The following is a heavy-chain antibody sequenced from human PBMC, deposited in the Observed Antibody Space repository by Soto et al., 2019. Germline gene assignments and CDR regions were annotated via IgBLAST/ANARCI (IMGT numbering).Heavy chain of an antibody. CDR3: ARPLCSITSCYPYYYYYYGMDV. V-gene: IGHV1-3*01. Sequence: ASVKVSCKASGYTFTSYAMHWVRQAPGQRLEWMGWINAGNGNTKYSQKFQGRVTITRDTSASTAYMELSSLRSEDTAVYYCARPLCSITSCYPYYYYYYGMDVWGQGTTVTVSS. D-gene: IGHD2-2*01. J-gene: IGHJ6*02. CDR1: GYTFTSYA. CDR2: INAGNGNT.